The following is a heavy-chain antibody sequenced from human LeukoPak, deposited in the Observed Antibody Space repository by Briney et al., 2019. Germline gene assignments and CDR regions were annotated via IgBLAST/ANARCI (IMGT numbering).Heavy chain of an antibody. D-gene: IGHD6-13*01. Sequence: ASVKVSCKASGYNFNNYGISWVRQAPGQGHEWMGWISGYNGNTKSAQKLQDRVTMTTDTSTNTAYMELRSLRSDDTAVYYCARDILGYTTSWYRFDYWGQGSQVTVSS. CDR3: ARDILGYTTSWYRFDY. CDR1: GYNFNNYG. J-gene: IGHJ4*02. V-gene: IGHV1-18*01. CDR2: ISGYNGNT.